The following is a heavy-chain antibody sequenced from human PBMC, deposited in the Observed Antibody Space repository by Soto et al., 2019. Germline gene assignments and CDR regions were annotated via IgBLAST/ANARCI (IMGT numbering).Heavy chain of an antibody. CDR2: IYYSGST. D-gene: IGHD2-2*01. J-gene: IGHJ6*02. CDR1: GGSISSYY. V-gene: IGHV4-59*01. CDR3: ARVNGYCSSTSYSNYGMDV. Sequence: PSETLSLTCTVSGGSISSYYWSWIRQPPGKGLEWIGYIYYSGSTNYNPSLKSRVTISVDTSKNQFSLKLSSVTAADTAVYYCARVNGYCSSTSYSNYGMDVWGQGTTVTVSS.